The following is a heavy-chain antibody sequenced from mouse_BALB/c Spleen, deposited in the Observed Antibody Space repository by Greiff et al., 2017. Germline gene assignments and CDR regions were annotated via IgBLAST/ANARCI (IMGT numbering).Heavy chain of an antibody. CDR3: ARGITTVKGWYFDV. D-gene: IGHD1-1*01. CDR2: ISSGGST. CDR1: GFTFSSYA. V-gene: IGHV5-6-5*01. J-gene: IGHJ1*01. Sequence: EVQLVESGGGLVKPGGSLKLSCAASGFTFSSYAMSWVRQTPEKRLEWVASISSGGSTYYPDSVKGRFTISRDNARNILYLQMSSLRSEDTAMYYCARGITTVKGWYFDVWGAGTTVTVSS.